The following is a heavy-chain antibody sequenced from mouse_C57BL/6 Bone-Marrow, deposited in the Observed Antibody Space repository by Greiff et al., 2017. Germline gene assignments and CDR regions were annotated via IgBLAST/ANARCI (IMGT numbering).Heavy chain of an antibody. CDR3: ASNWDWFAY. CDR1: GYTFTSYW. CDR2: IDPSDSYT. D-gene: IGHD4-1*02. V-gene: IGHV1-50*01. J-gene: IGHJ3*01. Sequence: QVQLQQPGAELVKPGASVKLSCKASGYTFTSYWMQWVKQRPGQGLEWIGEIDPSDSYTNYNQKFKGKATLTVDTSSSTAYMQLSSLTSEDSAVYYCASNWDWFAYWGHGTLVTVSA.